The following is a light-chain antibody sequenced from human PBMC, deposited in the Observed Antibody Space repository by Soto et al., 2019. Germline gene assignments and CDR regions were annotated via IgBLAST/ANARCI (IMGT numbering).Light chain of an antibody. CDR1: QTISSC. Sequence: DIQMTQSPSSLSASVGDKVTITCRASQTISSCLNWYQQKPGKAPELLISAASSLQSGVPSRFSGSASGTDFTLTIRSLQPEDFATYYCQQSYITPLTFGGGTKVDIK. J-gene: IGKJ4*01. CDR2: AAS. CDR3: QQSYITPLT. V-gene: IGKV1-39*01.